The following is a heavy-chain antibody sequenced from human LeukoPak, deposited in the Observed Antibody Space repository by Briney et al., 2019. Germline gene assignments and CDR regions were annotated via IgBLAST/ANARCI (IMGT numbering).Heavy chain of an antibody. CDR3: ARAPSSMMVRGVSNWFDP. Sequence: GASVKVSCKASGYTFTSYGISWVRQAPGQGLEWMGWISAYNGNTNYAQKLQGRVTMTTDTSTSTASMELRSLRSDDTAVYYCARAPSSMMVRGVSNWFDPWGQGTLVTVSS. J-gene: IGHJ5*02. V-gene: IGHV1-18*01. CDR1: GYTFTSYG. CDR2: ISAYNGNT. D-gene: IGHD3-10*01.